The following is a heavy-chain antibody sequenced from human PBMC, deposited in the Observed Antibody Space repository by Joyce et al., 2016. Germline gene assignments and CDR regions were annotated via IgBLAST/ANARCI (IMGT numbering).Heavy chain of an antibody. D-gene: IGHD3-10*01. V-gene: IGHV3-72*01. CDR1: GFTFSDHY. Sequence: EVQLVESGGGLVQPGGSLRLSCAAYGFTFSDHYMDWVRQAPGKGLEWIARIRNKANSYSTEDAASVQGRFTISRDDSKNSLYLQMDSLKTEDTAVYYCNKDRAPWGQGTLVTVSS. CDR2: IRNKANSYST. CDR3: NKDRAP. J-gene: IGHJ5*02.